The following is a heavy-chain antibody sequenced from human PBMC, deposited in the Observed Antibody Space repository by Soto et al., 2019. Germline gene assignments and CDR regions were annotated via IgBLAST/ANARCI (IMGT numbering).Heavy chain of an antibody. CDR3: ARDYYSNLQPFNPGGYYSGMDV. CDR2: ISYDGSNK. Sequence: PGGSLRLSCAASGFTFSSYAMHWVRQAPGKGLEWVAVISYDGSNKYYADSVKGRFTISRDNSKNTLYLQMNSLRAEDTAVYYCARDYYSNLQPFNPGGYYSGMDVWGQGTTVTVSS. V-gene: IGHV3-30-3*01. J-gene: IGHJ6*02. D-gene: IGHD4-4*01. CDR1: GFTFSSYA.